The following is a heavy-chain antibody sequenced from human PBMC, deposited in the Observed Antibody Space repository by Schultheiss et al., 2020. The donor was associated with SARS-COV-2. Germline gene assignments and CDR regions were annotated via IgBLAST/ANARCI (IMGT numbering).Heavy chain of an antibody. CDR3: AREGYSNYVVWFDP. Sequence: SETLSLTCTCSGGSISSYYWSWIRQPAGKGLEWIGRIYTSGSTNYNPSLKRRVTMSGDTSKNQFSLKLSSVTAADTAVYYCAREGYSNYVVWFDPWGQGTLVTVSS. V-gene: IGHV4-4*07. CDR2: IYTSGST. D-gene: IGHD4-11*01. J-gene: IGHJ5*02. CDR1: GGSISSYY.